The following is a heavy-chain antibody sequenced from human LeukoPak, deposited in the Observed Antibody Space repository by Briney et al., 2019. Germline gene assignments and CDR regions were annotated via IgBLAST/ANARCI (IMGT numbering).Heavy chain of an antibody. Sequence: PSETLSLTCTVSGDSISSSSSYWGWIRQPPGKGLEWIGYVYYSGSTEYNPSLRSRVTISLEMSKRQFSLNLTSVTAADTAVYYCASNTGTVFDYWGQGALVTVSS. J-gene: IGHJ4*02. V-gene: IGHV4-61*05. CDR1: GDSISSSSSY. CDR2: VYYSGST. CDR3: ASNTGTVFDY. D-gene: IGHD7-27*01.